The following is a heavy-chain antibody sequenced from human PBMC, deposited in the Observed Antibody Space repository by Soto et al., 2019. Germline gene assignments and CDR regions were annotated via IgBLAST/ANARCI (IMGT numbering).Heavy chain of an antibody. Sequence: QVQLVESGGGVVQPGNSLRLSCAASGFTFKNHGIHWVHQSPGKGLEWVALVSYLGSEKYYSDSVKGRFSVSRDNSKNIVYLQMNSLRPEDTALYYCAKDRLLRTYYFDFWGQGTRVAVSS. CDR1: GFTFKNHG. J-gene: IGHJ4*02. D-gene: IGHD2-15*01. CDR2: VSYLGSEK. V-gene: IGHV3-30*18. CDR3: AKDRLLRTYYFDF.